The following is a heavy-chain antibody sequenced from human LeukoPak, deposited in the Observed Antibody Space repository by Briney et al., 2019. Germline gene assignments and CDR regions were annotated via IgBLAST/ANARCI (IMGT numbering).Heavy chain of an antibody. J-gene: IGHJ4*02. V-gene: IGHV4-59*11. Sequence: SETLSLTCTVSGGSISSHYWSWIRQPPGKGLEWIGYIYYSGSTNYNPSLKSRVTISVDTSKNQFSLKLGSVTAADTAVYYCARSRNYDFWSGYYDGLYFDYWGQGTLVTVSS. CDR1: GGSISSHY. D-gene: IGHD3-3*01. CDR3: ARSRNYDFWSGYYDGLYFDY. CDR2: IYYSGST.